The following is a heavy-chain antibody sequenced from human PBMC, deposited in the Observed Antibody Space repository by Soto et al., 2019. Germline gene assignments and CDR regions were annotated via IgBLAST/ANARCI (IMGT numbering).Heavy chain of an antibody. CDR1: GFTFSGYV. J-gene: IGHJ4*02. Sequence: PGGSRRLSCAASGFTFSGYVMHWGRQAPGKGLEWVAVISYDGSNKYYADSVKGRFTISRDNSKNTLYLQMNSLRAEDTAVYYCAKDGGSSSWYPKTSYYFDYWGQGTLVTVSS. CDR2: ISYDGSNK. V-gene: IGHV3-30*18. D-gene: IGHD6-13*01. CDR3: AKDGGSSSWYPKTSYYFDY.